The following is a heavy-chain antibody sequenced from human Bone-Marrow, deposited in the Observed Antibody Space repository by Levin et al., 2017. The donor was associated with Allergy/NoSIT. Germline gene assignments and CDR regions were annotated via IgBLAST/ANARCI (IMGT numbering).Heavy chain of an antibody. D-gene: IGHD4-23*01. Sequence: LRLSCTVSGDSITTADYFWNWIRQPPGTGLEWIGYINYRGTTFYNPSLRSRVTISSDTSKNQFYLRLTSVTAADTAVYFCARDSTVITFDSWGQGTLVAVSS. J-gene: IGHJ4*02. V-gene: IGHV4-30-4*01. CDR2: INYRGTT. CDR1: GDSITTADYF. CDR3: ARDSTVITFDS.